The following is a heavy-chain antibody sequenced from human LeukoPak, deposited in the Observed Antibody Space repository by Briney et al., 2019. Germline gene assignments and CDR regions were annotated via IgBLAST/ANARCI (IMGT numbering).Heavy chain of an antibody. V-gene: IGHV4-39*07. CDR2: IYYSGST. D-gene: IGHD3-22*01. Sequence: SETLSLTCTVSGGSISRSSYYWGWIRQPPGKGLEWIGSIYYSGSTYYHPSLKSRVTISVDPSKNQFSLKLSSVTAADTAVYYCARDRSRYDSSGYYVYWGQGTLVTVSS. CDR1: GGSISRSSYY. CDR3: ARDRSRYDSSGYYVY. J-gene: IGHJ4*02.